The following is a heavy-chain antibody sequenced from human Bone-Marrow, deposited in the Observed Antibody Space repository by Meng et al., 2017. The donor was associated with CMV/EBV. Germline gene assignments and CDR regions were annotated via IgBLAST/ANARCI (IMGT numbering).Heavy chain of an antibody. CDR1: GYSISSGYY. CDR3: AREGIPFHCYYYGMDV. D-gene: IGHD2-21*01. V-gene: IGHV4-38-2*02. CDR2: IYHSGST. J-gene: IGHJ6*02. Sequence: SETLSLTCTVSGYSISSGYYWGWIRQPPGKGLEWIGSIYHSGSTYYNPSLKSRVTISVDTSKNQFSLKLSSVTAADTAVYYCAREGIPFHCYYYGMDVWGQGTTVTVSS.